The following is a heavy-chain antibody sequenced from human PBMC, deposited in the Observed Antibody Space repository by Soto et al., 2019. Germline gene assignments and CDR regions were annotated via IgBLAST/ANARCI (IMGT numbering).Heavy chain of an antibody. CDR1: GGSVSSGSYY. D-gene: IGHD3-16*02. V-gene: IGHV4-61*01. CDR3: ARDFYVWGSYRYEGWFDP. CDR2: IYYSGST. Sequence: QVQLQESGPGLVKPSETLSLTCTVSGGSVSSGSYYWSWIRQPPGKGLEWIGYIYYSGSTNYNPSLKSRVTISVDTSKNQFSLKLSSVTAADTAVYYCARDFYVWGSYRYEGWFDPWGQGTLVTVSS. J-gene: IGHJ5*02.